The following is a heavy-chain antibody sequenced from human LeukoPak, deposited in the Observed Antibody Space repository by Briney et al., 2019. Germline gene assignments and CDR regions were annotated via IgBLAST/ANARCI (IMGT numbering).Heavy chain of an antibody. J-gene: IGHJ4*02. V-gene: IGHV3-30*04. D-gene: IGHD6-19*01. CDR1: GFTFRNYA. CDR3: ACRPPAVAGPNPFDY. Sequence: GGSLRLSCAAYGFTFRNYAMHWVRQAPGKGLEWVAVISSDGTSKHYADSVKGRFTISRDNSKNTLYLQMNSLRAEDTAVYYCACRPPAVAGPNPFDYWAREPWSPSPQ. CDR2: ISSDGTSK.